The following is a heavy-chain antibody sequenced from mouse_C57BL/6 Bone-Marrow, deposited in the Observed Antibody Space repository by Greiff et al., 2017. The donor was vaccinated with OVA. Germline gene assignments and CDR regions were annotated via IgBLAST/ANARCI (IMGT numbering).Heavy chain of an antibody. CDR1: GYTFTSYW. Sequence: QVQLQQPGAELVKPGASVKLSCKASGYTFTSYWMHWVKQRPGRGLEWIGRIDPNSGGTKYNEKFKSKATLTVDKPSSTAYMQLSSRTSEDSAVYYCAGIYYYGSSYADYWGQGTTLTVSS. D-gene: IGHD1-1*01. CDR3: AGIYYYGSSYADY. CDR2: IDPNSGGT. J-gene: IGHJ2*01. V-gene: IGHV1-72*01.